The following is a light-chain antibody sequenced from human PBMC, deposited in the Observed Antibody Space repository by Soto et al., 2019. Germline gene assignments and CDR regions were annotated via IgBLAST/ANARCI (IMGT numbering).Light chain of an antibody. Sequence: EIVLTQSPGTLSLSPGERGTLSCRASQTVSSDYLAWYQQKPGQAPRLIIYGASNRATGIPDRFSGSGSGTDFTLTISRLEPEDFALYYCQQDGSSGTFGQGTKVEIK. CDR2: GAS. CDR1: QTVSSDY. J-gene: IGKJ1*01. CDR3: QQDGSSGT. V-gene: IGKV3-20*01.